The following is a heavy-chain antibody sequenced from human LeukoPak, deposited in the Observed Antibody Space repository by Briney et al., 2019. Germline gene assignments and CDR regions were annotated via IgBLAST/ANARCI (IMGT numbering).Heavy chain of an antibody. Sequence: GGSLRLSCAASGFTFSSYWMHWVRQVPGKGLVWVSRTNSDGSSRSYVDSVKGRFTISRDNAKNSLYLQMNSLRAEDTAVYYCASSQYPAVEMYGYYWGQGTLVTVSS. J-gene: IGHJ4*02. D-gene: IGHD5-24*01. V-gene: IGHV3-74*01. CDR3: ASSQYPAVEMYGYY. CDR1: GFTFSSYW. CDR2: TNSDGSSR.